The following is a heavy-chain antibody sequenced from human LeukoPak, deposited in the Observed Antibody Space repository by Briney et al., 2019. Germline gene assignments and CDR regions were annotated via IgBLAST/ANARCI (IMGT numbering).Heavy chain of an antibody. Sequence: GGSLRLSCAASGFTFSSYAMSWVRQAPGKGLEWVSAISASGGSTYYTDSVKGRFTISRDNSKNTLYLQMNSLRAEDTAVYYCAAAKGGYVLGFDYWGQGTLVTVSS. CDR2: ISASGGST. V-gene: IGHV3-23*01. J-gene: IGHJ4*02. CDR3: AAAKGGYVLGFDY. CDR1: GFTFSSYA. D-gene: IGHD5-12*01.